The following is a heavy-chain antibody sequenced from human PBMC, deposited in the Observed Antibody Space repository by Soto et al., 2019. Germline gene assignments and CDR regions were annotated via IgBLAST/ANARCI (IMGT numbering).Heavy chain of an antibody. Sequence: SETLSLTCAVSGGSISSGGYSWSWIRQPPGKGLECIGYIYHSGSTYYNPSLKSRVTISVDRSKNQLSLKLSSVTAADTAVYYCARGTTTVTTFDYWGQGTLVTAPQ. V-gene: IGHV4-30-2*01. CDR2: IYHSGST. CDR1: GGSISSGGYS. CDR3: ARGTTTVTTFDY. J-gene: IGHJ4*02. D-gene: IGHD4-17*01.